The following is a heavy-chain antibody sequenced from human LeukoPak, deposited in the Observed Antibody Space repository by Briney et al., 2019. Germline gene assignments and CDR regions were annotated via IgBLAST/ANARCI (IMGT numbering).Heavy chain of an antibody. CDR2: ISSSSSYI. CDR3: ATSPVYSYGHPYYFDY. CDR1: GFTFSSYS. D-gene: IGHD5-18*01. V-gene: IGHV3-21*01. Sequence: PGGSLRLSCAGSGFTFSSYSMNWVRQAPGKGLEWVSCISSSSSYIYYADSVKGRFTISRDNAKNSLYLQMNSLRVEDTAVYYCATSPVYSYGHPYYFDYWGQGTLVTVSS. J-gene: IGHJ4*02.